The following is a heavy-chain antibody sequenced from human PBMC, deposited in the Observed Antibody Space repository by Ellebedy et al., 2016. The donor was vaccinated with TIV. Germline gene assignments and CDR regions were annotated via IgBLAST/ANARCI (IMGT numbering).Heavy chain of an antibody. Sequence: GESLKISXAASGFTFNNDAMGWVRQAPGKGLEWVSSISSSSSYIYYADSVKGRFTISRDNAKNSLYLQMNSLRAEDTAVYYCARVQINSGWYEDYWGQGTLVTVSS. CDR2: ISSSSSYI. J-gene: IGHJ4*02. CDR3: ARVQINSGWYEDY. CDR1: GFTFNNDA. D-gene: IGHD6-19*01. V-gene: IGHV3-21*01.